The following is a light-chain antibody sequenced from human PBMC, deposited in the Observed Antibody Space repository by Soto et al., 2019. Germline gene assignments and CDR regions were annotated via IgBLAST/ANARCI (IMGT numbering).Light chain of an antibody. CDR3: QQYGSSRWT. J-gene: IGKJ1*01. CDR1: QSVSSSY. V-gene: IGKV3-20*01. CDR2: GAS. Sequence: EIVLTQSPGTLSLSPGERATLSCRASQSVSSSYLAWYQQKPGQAPRLLIYGASSRATGIPDRFSGSGSGTEFTLTFSRLEPEDFAVYYCQQYGSSRWTFGQGTKVDIK.